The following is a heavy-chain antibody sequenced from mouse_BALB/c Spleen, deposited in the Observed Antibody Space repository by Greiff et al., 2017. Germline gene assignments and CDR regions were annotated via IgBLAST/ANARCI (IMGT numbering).Heavy chain of an antibody. Sequence: VQLQQSGAELARPGASVKLSCKASGYTFTSYWMQWVKQRPGQGLEWIGAIYPGDGDTRYTQKFKGKATLTADKSSSTAYMQLSSLASEDSAVYYCTRWGYDTYWGQGTLVTVSA. J-gene: IGHJ3*01. V-gene: IGHV1-87*01. CDR1: GYTFTSYW. CDR3: TRWGYDTY. CDR2: IYPGDGDT. D-gene: IGHD2-14*01.